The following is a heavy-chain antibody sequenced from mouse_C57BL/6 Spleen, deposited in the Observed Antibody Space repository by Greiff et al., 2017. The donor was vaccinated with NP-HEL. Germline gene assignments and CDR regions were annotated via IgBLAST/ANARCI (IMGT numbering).Heavy chain of an antibody. CDR2: IDPSDSYT. J-gene: IGHJ2*01. CDR1: GYTFTSYW. V-gene: IGHV1-50*01. CDR3: ARGGYPYYFDY. D-gene: IGHD3-1*01. Sequence: VQLQQPGAELVKPGASVKLSCKASGYTFTSYWLPWVKQRPGQGLEWIGEIDPSDSYTNYNQKFKGKATLTVETSSSTAYMQLSSLTSEDSAVYYCARGGYPYYFDYWGQGTTLTVSS.